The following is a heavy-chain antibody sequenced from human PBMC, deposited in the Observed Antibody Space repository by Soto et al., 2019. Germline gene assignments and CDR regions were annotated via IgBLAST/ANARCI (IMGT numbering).Heavy chain of an antibody. D-gene: IGHD6-13*01. Sequence: EVQLVESGGGLVQPGGSLRLSCAVSGFTFSDHYIDWVRQAPGKGLEWVGRTRNKAKSYTTGYAASVKGRFTISRDDSKNSLYLQMDSLKTEDTAVYYCARALQVGSWTHFDYWGQGTLVTVSS. J-gene: IGHJ4*02. CDR3: ARALQVGSWTHFDY. V-gene: IGHV3-72*01. CDR2: TRNKAKSYTT. CDR1: GFTFSDHY.